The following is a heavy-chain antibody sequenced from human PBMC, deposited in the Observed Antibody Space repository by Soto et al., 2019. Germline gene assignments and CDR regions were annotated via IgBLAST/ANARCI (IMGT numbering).Heavy chain of an antibody. CDR3: ARVGGPGTTSTSFGY. CDR1: AGSSSGYY. D-gene: IGHD1-26*01. J-gene: IGHJ4*02. V-gene: IGHV4-34*01. CDR2: IYHSGST. Sequence: ASETMSLTCAVYAGSSSGYYWSWIRHPPGKGLEWMGAIYHSGSTNYNPSLKSRVTISVDTSKDQFSLKLSSVTAADTAVYYCARVGGPGTTSTSFGYWGQGTRGSVS.